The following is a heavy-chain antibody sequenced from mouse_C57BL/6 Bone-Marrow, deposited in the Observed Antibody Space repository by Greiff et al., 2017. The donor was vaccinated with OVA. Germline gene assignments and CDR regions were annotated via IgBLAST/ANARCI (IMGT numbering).Heavy chain of an antibody. CDR3: ARTVFYAMDY. J-gene: IGHJ4*01. CDR1: GYTFTSYG. V-gene: IGHV1-81*01. CDR2: IYPRSGNT. Sequence: QVHVKQSGAELARPGASVKLSCKASGYTFTSYGISWVKQRTGQGLEWIGEIYPRSGNTYYNEKFKGKATLTADKSSSTAYMELRSLTSEDSAVYFCARTVFYAMDYWGQGTSVTVSS.